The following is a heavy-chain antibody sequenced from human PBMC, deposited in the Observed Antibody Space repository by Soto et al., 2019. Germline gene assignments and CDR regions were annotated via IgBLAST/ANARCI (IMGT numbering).Heavy chain of an antibody. CDR3: ARALHGPSVLRRGGGWFDP. Sequence: TSETLSLTCAVYGGSFSGYYWSWIRQPPGKGLEWIGEINHSGSTNYNPSPKSRVTISVDTSKNQFSLKLSSVTAADTAVYYCARALHGPSVLRRGGGWFDPWGQGTLVTVSS. CDR1: GGSFSGYY. D-gene: IGHD2-8*01. V-gene: IGHV4-34*01. J-gene: IGHJ5*02. CDR2: INHSGST.